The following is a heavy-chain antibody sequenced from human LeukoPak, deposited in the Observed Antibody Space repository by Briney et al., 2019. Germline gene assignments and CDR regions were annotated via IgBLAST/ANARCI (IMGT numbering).Heavy chain of an antibody. D-gene: IGHD2-2*02. V-gene: IGHV3-30*18. CDR2: ISYDGSNK. CDR3: TKAQPIVVVPAAIDY. CDR1: GFTFSSYG. Sequence: PGGSLRLSCAASGFTFSSYGMHWVRQAPGKGLEWVAVISYDGSNKYYADSVKGRFTISRDNSKNTLYLQMNSLRAEDTAVYYCTKAQPIVVVPAAIDYWGQGTLVTVSS. J-gene: IGHJ4*02.